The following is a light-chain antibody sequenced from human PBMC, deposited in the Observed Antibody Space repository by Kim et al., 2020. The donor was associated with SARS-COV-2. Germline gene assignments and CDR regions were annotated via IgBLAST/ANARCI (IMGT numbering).Light chain of an antibody. CDR3: QSIDSSDTYV. CDR2: KDS. J-gene: IGLJ1*01. V-gene: IGLV3-25*03. CDR1: ALTKHY. Sequence: SYELTQPPSVSVSPGQTARITCSGDALTKHYASWYQQKPGQAPVLVIYKDSERPSGIPERFSGSSSGTTVTLTISGVQAEDEADYYCQSIDSSDTYVFATGTKVTVL.